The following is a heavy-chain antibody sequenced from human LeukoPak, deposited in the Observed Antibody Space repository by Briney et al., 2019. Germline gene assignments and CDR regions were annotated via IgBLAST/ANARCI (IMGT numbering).Heavy chain of an antibody. V-gene: IGHV3-23*01. D-gene: IGHD6-19*01. CDR3: AKDRLAVAGFYDLAFDI. Sequence: GGSLRLSCAASGFTFSSYAMSWVRQAPGKGLEWVSAISGSGGSTYYADSVKGRFTISRDNSKNTLYLQMNSLRAEDTAVYYCAKDRLAVAGFYDLAFDIWGQGTMVTVSS. CDR1: GFTFSSYA. J-gene: IGHJ3*02. CDR2: ISGSGGST.